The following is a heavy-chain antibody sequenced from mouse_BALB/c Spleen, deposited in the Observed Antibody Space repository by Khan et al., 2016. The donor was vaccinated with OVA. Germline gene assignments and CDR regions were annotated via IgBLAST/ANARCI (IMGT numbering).Heavy chain of an antibody. CDR1: GFSITSDYA. V-gene: IGHV3-2*02. CDR3: ARGRAY. Sequence: EVQLQESGPGLVKPSQSLSLTYTVTGFSITSDYAWNWIRQFPGNKLDWMGYISYSGSTSYHPSLKSRISITRDTSKNQFFLQLNSVTTEDTATYYCARGRAYWGQGTLVTVSA. J-gene: IGHJ3*01. CDR2: ISYSGST.